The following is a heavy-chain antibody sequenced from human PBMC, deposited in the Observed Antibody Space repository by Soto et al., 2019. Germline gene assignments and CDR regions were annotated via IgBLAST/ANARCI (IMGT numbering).Heavy chain of an antibody. J-gene: IGHJ6*02. Sequence: SVKVSCKDSGFTFASCAVRWVRQARGQRLEWIGWIVVGSGNTNYAQKFQERVTITRDMSTSTAYMELSSLRSEDTAVYYCAAEGAPPYYYYGMDVWGQGTTVTVSS. CDR3: AAEGAPPYYYYGMDV. CDR2: IVVGSGNT. CDR1: GFTFASCA. V-gene: IGHV1-58*01.